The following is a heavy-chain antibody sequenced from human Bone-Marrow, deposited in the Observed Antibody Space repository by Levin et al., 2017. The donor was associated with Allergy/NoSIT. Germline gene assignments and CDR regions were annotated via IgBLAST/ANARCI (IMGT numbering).Heavy chain of an antibody. Sequence: ASVKVSCKASGYTFSNYPINWVRQAPGQGLEWMGWIRNYNGDTNYAQKFQDRVTMTTDTSTNTTYMELRTLRSDDTAVYYCARVGYSGNYYEGLWAYWGQGTLVTVSS. CDR3: ARVGYSGNYYEGLWAY. CDR2: IRNYNGDT. D-gene: IGHD1-26*01. J-gene: IGHJ4*02. V-gene: IGHV1-18*01. CDR1: GYTFSNYP.